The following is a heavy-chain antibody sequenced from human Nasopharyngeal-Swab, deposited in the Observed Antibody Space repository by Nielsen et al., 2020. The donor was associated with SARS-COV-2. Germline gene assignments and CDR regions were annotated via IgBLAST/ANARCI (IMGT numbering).Heavy chain of an antibody. CDR2: IIPVRGLT. V-gene: IGHV1/OR15-1*04. CDR3: ARQSDYESSTYAFEF. CDR1: GYTFTDYY. D-gene: IGHD3-22*01. Sequence: ASVKVSCKPSGYTFTDYYMHWLRLAPGQGLEWVGRIIPVRGLTNYAQRFQDKVTITADRSTYTTYMEFSGLTSEDTATYYCARQSDYESSTYAFEFWGQGSPVTVS. J-gene: IGHJ4*02.